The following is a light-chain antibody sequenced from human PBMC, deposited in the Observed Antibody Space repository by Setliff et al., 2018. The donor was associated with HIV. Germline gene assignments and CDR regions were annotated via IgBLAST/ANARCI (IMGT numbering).Light chain of an antibody. CDR2: STN. CDR3: VLYMGSGISV. CDR1: SGSVSTTYH. V-gene: IGLV8-61*01. J-gene: IGLJ2*01. Sequence: QTVVTQEPSLSVSPGGTVTLTCGLSSGSVSTTYHPSWYQPTPGQAPRTLIYSTNTRSSGVPDRVSGSILGNKAALTITGAQADDASDYYCVLYMGSGISVFGGGTKVT.